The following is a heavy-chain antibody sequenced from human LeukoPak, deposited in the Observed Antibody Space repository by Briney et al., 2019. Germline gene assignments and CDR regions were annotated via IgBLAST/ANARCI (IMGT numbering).Heavy chain of an antibody. CDR3: ARVKIVVVTTPGGGYTDA. Sequence: SETLSLTCKVSDDVVSSATHYWGWIRQPPGKNLKWIGSIDSRGTTYFNPSLKSRVTISVDTSKNQFSLQLTSLAAADTAVYPCARVKIVVVTTPGGGYTDAWGKGTTVTVSS. CDR2: IDSRGTT. D-gene: IGHD3-22*01. J-gene: IGHJ6*03. V-gene: IGHV4-39*07. CDR1: DDVVSSATHY.